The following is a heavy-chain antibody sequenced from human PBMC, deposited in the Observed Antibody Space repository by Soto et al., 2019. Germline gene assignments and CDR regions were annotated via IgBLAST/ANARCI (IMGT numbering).Heavy chain of an antibody. CDR3: ARRERAAGTDWWFDP. Sequence: QLQLQESGPGLVKHSETLSLTCNVSGGSISSSSFHWGWSRQPPCKVLEWIGSIYYSGSTYYSPSLKSRVTLPVDTCKDQSSLTLSSVTAADTAVYYCARRERAAGTDWWFDPWGQGTLVTVSS. CDR1: GGSISSSSFH. V-gene: IGHV4-39*01. D-gene: IGHD6-13*01. CDR2: IYYSGST. J-gene: IGHJ5*02.